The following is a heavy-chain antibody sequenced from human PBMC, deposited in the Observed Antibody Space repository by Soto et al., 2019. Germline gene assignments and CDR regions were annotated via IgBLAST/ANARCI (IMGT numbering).Heavy chain of an antibody. Sequence: GGSLRLSCAASGFTFSSYAMSWVRQAPGKGLEWVSAISGSGGSTYYADFVKGRFTISRDNSKNTLYLQMNSLRAEDTAVYYCAKDVGYSSGWYRSNDPENYYYYGMDVWGQGTTVPVSS. V-gene: IGHV3-23*01. D-gene: IGHD6-19*01. J-gene: IGHJ6*02. CDR2: ISGSGGST. CDR3: AKDVGYSSGWYRSNDPENYYYYGMDV. CDR1: GFTFSSYA.